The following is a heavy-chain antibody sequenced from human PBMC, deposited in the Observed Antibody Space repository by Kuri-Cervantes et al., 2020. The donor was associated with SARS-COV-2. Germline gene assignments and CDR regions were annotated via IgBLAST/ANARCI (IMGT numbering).Heavy chain of an antibody. CDR1: GGSISSSSYY. V-gene: IGHV4-39*01. CDR3: ARVRVSSFQH. D-gene: IGHD2-2*01. J-gene: IGHJ1*01. Sequence: SETLSLTCTVSGGSISSSSYYWGWIRQPPGKGLEWIGSIYYSGSTYYNPSLKSRVTISVDTSKNQFSLKLSSVTAADTAVYYCARVRVSSFQHWGQGTLVTVSS. CDR2: IYYSGST.